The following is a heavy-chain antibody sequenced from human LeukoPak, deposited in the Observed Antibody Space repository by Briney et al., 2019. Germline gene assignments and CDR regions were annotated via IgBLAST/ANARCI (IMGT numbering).Heavy chain of an antibody. D-gene: IGHD3-10*01. CDR1: GYSFTIYW. CDR2: IYPGDSDT. V-gene: IGHV5-51*01. CDR3: ARHIAPTGTDY. Sequence: PGGSLRLSCKTSGYSFTIYWVAWVRQMPGRGLEWMGIIYPGDSDTRYSPSFQGQVTFSVDKSISTAYLQWSSLKPSYTAIYYCARHIAPTGTDYWGQGTLVTVSS. J-gene: IGHJ4*02.